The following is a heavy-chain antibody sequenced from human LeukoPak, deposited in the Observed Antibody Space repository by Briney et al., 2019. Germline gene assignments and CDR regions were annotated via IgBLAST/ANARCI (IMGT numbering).Heavy chain of an antibody. Sequence: PGKSLRLSCAASGFTFDDYAMHWDRQAPGKGLEWVSGISWNSGSLGYADSVKGRFTISRDNAKNSLYLQMNSLRAEDTALYYCAKVQGSGWYGWFDPWGQGTLVTVSS. V-gene: IGHV3-9*01. CDR3: AKVQGSGWYGWFDP. CDR2: ISWNSGSL. CDR1: GFTFDDYA. D-gene: IGHD6-19*01. J-gene: IGHJ5*02.